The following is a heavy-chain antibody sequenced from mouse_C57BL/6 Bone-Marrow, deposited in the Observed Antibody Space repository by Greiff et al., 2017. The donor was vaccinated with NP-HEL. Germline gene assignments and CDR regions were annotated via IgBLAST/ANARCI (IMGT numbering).Heavy chain of an antibody. D-gene: IGHD1-1*01. CDR3: AREGNYGSSYFDY. J-gene: IGHJ2*01. CDR1: GFTFSDYY. Sequence: EVQLVESGGGLVQPGGSLKLSCAASGFTFSDYYMYWVRQTPEKRLEWVAYISNGGGSTYYPDTVKGRFTISRDNAKNTLYLQMSRLKSEDTAMYYCAREGNYGSSYFDYWGQGTTLTVSS. V-gene: IGHV5-12*01. CDR2: ISNGGGST.